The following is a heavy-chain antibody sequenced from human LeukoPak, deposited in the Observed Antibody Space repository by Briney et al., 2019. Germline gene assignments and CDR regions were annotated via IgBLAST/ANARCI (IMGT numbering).Heavy chain of an antibody. CDR1: GYTLTELS. CDR2: FDPEDGET. CDR3: ARGLFPFSSSWYRRQIGFDI. J-gene: IGHJ3*02. Sequence: ASVKVSCKVSGYTLTELSMHWVRQAPGKGLEWMGGFDPEDGETIYAQKFQGRVTMTEDTSTDTAYMELSSLRSEDTAVYYCARGLFPFSSSWYRRQIGFDIWGQGTMVTVSS. D-gene: IGHD6-13*01. V-gene: IGHV1-24*01.